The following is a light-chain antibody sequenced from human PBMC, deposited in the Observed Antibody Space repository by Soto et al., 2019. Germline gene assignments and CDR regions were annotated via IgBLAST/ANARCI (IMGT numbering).Light chain of an antibody. CDR3: STWDDNLSTWL. CDR2: SDN. V-gene: IGLV1-44*01. J-gene: IGLJ3*02. Sequence: QSVLTQPPSASGTPGQRVTISCSGSNSTVGSNSVNWYQQLPGMAPKRLLYSDNQPPSGVPDRFSGSKSVSSASLAISGLQSADEADYHCSTWDDNLSTWLFGGGTKLTVL. CDR1: NSTVGSNS.